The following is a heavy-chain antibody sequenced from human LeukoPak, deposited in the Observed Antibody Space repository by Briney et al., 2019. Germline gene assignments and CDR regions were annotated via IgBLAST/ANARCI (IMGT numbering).Heavy chain of an antibody. CDR1: GYTFTSYG. V-gene: IGHV1-18*01. CDR3: AGSRYYYDSSGYYAFDY. Sequence: ASVKVSCKASGYTFTSYGISWVRQAPGQGLEWMGWISAYNGNTNYAQKLQGRVTMTTDTSTSTAYTELRSLRSDDTAVYYCAGSRYYYDSSGYYAFDYWGQGTLVTVSS. J-gene: IGHJ4*02. D-gene: IGHD3-22*01. CDR2: ISAYNGNT.